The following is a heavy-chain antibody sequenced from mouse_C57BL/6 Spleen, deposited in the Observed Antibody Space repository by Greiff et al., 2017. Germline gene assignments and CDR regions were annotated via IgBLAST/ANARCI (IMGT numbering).Heavy chain of an antibody. V-gene: IGHV8-12*01. J-gene: IGHJ4*01. CDR2: IYWDDDK. CDR3: ARRQLSYYYAMDY. D-gene: IGHD3-2*02. Sequence: ESGPGILQSSQTLSLTCSFSGFSLSTSGMGVSWIRQPSGKGLEWLAHIYWDDDKRYNPSLKSRLTISKDTSRNQVFLKITSVDTADTATYYCARRQLSYYYAMDYWGQGTSVTVSS. CDR1: GFSLSTSGMG.